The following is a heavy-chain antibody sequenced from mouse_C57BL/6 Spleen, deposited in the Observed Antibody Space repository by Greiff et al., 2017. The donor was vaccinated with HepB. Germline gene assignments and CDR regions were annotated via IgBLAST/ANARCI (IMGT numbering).Heavy chain of an antibody. J-gene: IGHJ2*01. CDR2: LNPSSGYT. CDR1: GYTFTSYW. D-gene: IGHD1-1*01. CDR3: ARGGYGSSIFDY. V-gene: IGHV1-7*01. Sequence: QVQLQQSGAELAKPGASVKLSCKASGYTFTSYWMHWVKQRPGQGLEWIGYLNPSSGYTKYNQKFKDKATLTADKSSSPAYMHLSSLTYEDSAVYYCARGGYGSSIFDYWGQGTTLTVSS.